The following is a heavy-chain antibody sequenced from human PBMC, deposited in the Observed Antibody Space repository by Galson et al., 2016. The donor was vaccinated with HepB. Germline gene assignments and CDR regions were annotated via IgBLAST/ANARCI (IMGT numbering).Heavy chain of an antibody. CDR1: GFTFDDHG. CDR2: ISWNSGSI. CDR3: AKDIEAWRIAVTGYFDY. V-gene: IGHV3-9*01. Sequence: SLRLSCAGSGFTFDDHGMHWVRQAPGKGLEWVSSISWNSGSIVYADSVKGRFTISRDNAKNSLYLHMNSLRPEDTALYYCAKDIEAWRIAVTGYFDYWGQGTLVTVSS. D-gene: IGHD6-19*01. J-gene: IGHJ4*02.